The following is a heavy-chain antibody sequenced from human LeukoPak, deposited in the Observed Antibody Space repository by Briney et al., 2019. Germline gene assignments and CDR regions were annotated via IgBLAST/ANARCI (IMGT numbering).Heavy chain of an antibody. J-gene: IGHJ4*02. CDR1: GFSFSDQD. CDR3: AKGGAVPWTGLDY. D-gene: IGHD6-19*01. V-gene: IGHV3-72*01. CDR2: STRKAKGYTT. Sequence: GGSLRLSCAASGFSFSDQDMDWVRQAPGKGLEWVGRSTRKAKGYTTHYAASVNGRFIISRDDAKDSLFLQMNSLRAEDTAVYYCAKGGAVPWTGLDYWGRGTLVTVSS.